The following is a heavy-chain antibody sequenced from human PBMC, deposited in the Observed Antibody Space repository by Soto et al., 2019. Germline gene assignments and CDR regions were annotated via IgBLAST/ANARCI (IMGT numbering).Heavy chain of an antibody. V-gene: IGHV3-33*01. J-gene: IGHJ6*02. D-gene: IGHD1-26*01. CDR3: ARVSYLRSGIQLGMDV. CDR2: IWYDGSNK. Sequence: QVQLVESGGGVVQPGRSLRLSCAASGFTFSSYGMHWVRQAPGKGLEWVAVIWYDGSNKYYADSVKGRFTISRDNSKNTLYLQMNSLRAEDTAVYYCARVSYLRSGIQLGMDVWGQGTTVTVSS. CDR1: GFTFSSYG.